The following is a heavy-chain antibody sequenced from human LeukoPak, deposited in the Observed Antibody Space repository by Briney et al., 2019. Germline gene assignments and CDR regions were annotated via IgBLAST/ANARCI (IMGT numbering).Heavy chain of an antibody. Sequence: PGGSLRLSCAASGFTFSSYAMGWVRQAPGKGLEWVSAVSGSGGNTYYADSVKGRFTISRDNSKNTLYLQMNSLRAEDTSVYYCAQREMSTSYYFDYWGQGTLVTVSS. J-gene: IGHJ4*02. CDR2: VSGSGGNT. D-gene: IGHD5-24*01. CDR3: AQREMSTSYYFDY. CDR1: GFTFSSYA. V-gene: IGHV3-23*01.